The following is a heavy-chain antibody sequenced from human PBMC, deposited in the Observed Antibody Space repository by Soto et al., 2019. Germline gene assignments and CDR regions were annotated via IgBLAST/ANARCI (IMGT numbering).Heavy chain of an antibody. V-gene: IGHV4-59*01. CDR3: ARADVEYCSSTSCYGNAFDI. J-gene: IGHJ3*02. Sequence: SETLSLTCTVSGGSISSYYWSWIRQPPGKGLDWIGYIYYSGSTNYNPSLKSRVTISVDTSKNQFSLKLSSVTAADTAVYYCARADVEYCSSTSCYGNAFDIWGQGTMVTVSS. CDR2: IYYSGST. CDR1: GGSISSYY. D-gene: IGHD2-2*01.